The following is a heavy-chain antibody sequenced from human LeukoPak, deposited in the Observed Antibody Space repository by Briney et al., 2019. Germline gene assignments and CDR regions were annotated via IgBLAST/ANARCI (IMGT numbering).Heavy chain of an antibody. Sequence: PGRSLRLSCAASGFTLSSYGTNWVRHAPAKGLEWVAIILYDGSNKYSADSVKGRFTISRDNTKNTLYLQMYSLRAEDTAVYYCAKLLSGSYCYYCGLDVWGQGTTVTVSS. CDR2: ILYDGSNK. CDR3: AKLLSGSYCYYCGLDV. CDR1: GFTLSSYG. D-gene: IGHD6-19*01. V-gene: IGHV3-30*18. J-gene: IGHJ6*02.